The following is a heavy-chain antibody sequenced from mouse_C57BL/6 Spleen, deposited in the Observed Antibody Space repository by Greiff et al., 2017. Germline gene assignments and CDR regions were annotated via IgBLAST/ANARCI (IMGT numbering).Heavy chain of an antibody. V-gene: IGHV3-6*01. J-gene: IGHJ2*01. Sequence: ESGPGLVKPSQSLSLTCSVTGYSITSGYYWNWIRQFPGNKLEWMGYISYDGSNKYNPSLKNRISITRDPSKKQFFLKLNSVTTEDTATYYCAREGNYYGSRRFDYWGQGTTLTVSS. CDR1: GYSITSGYY. CDR2: ISYDGSN. D-gene: IGHD1-1*01. CDR3: AREGNYYGSRRFDY.